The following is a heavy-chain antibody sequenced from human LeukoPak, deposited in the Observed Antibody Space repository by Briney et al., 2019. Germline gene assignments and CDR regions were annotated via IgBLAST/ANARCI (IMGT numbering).Heavy chain of an antibody. V-gene: IGHV4-30-2*01. J-gene: IGHJ4*02. D-gene: IGHD6-19*01. CDR3: ARQGEQWLDFDY. Sequence: SQTLSLTCAVSGGSISSGGYSWSWIRQPPGKGLEWIGYIYHSGSTYYNPSLKSRVTISADTSKKQFSLKLSSVTAADTAVYYCARQGEQWLDFDYWGRGTLVTVSS. CDR2: IYHSGST. CDR1: GGSISSGGYS.